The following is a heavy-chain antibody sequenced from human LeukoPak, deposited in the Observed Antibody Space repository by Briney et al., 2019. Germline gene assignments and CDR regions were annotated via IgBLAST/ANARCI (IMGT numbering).Heavy chain of an antibody. CDR3: AKVGAYGDYDRHDN. J-gene: IGHJ4*02. D-gene: IGHD4-17*01. V-gene: IGHV4-38-2*01. CDR2: SYHSGST. Sequence: PSETLSLTCAVSGYSISSGYYWAWIRQPPGKGLEWIGQSYHSGSTYSNPSLKSRVTISLDTSNNQFSLRLSSVTAADTAVYHCAKVGAYGDYDRHDNWGQGTLVTVSS. CDR1: GYSISSGYY.